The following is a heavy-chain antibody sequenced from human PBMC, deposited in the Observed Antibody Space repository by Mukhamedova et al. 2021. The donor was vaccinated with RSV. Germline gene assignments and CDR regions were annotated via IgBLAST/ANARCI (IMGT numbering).Heavy chain of an antibody. V-gene: IGHV3-23*01. J-gene: IGHJ4*01. CDR2: ISASGDRT. D-gene: IGHD6-13*01. Sequence: VRQAPGNGLEWVSAISASGDRTNYADSVKGRFTFSSDNSKNTLYLQMNSLRAEDTALYYCAKASPGYSTSGYAPFDFWGHGTPVT. CDR3: AKASPGYSTSGYAPFDF.